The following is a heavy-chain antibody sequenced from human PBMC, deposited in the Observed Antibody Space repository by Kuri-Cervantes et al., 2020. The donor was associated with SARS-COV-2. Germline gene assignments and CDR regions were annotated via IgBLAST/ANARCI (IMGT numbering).Heavy chain of an antibody. Sequence: GESLKISCTASTLTFSDYAMSWVRQAPGKGLEWVSTISGSSDYTYYAESADYAESVEGRFTISRDISKKTLYLQMHRLRAEDTAVYYCAKRFVVPTNGTDYFDYWGQGTLVTVSS. J-gene: IGHJ4*02. D-gene: IGHD3-10*01. CDR3: AKRFVVPTNGTDYFDY. CDR1: TLTFSDYA. V-gene: IGHV3-23*01. CDR2: ISGSSDYT.